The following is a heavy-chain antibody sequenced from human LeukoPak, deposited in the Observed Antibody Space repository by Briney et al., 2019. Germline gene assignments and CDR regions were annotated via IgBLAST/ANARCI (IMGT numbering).Heavy chain of an antibody. V-gene: IGHV3-7*05. J-gene: IGHJ4*02. D-gene: IGHD1-26*01. CDR3: VRVIRSYSGNYFYFDF. Sequence: HPGGSLRLSCGASGFTFGSYWMNWVRQAPGKGLEWVANIKHDGKEKYYVESVKGRFTISRDNTKNSLFLLMNSLRAEDTAVYYCVRVIRSYSGNYFYFDFWGQGTLVTASS. CDR2: IKHDGKEK. CDR1: GFTFGSYW.